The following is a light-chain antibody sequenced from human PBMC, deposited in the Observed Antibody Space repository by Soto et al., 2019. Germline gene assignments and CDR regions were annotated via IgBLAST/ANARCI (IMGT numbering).Light chain of an antibody. V-gene: IGKV3-20*01. Sequence: TQSPSSLSVYTGERATLSCRASHSVTSNYLAWYQQKPGQAPRLLIYGTSNRAHGIPDRFSGSGSGTDFTLTISRLEPEDFAVYYCQQYGSTPITFGQGTRLEIK. CDR3: QQYGSTPIT. J-gene: IGKJ5*01. CDR1: HSVTSNY. CDR2: GTS.